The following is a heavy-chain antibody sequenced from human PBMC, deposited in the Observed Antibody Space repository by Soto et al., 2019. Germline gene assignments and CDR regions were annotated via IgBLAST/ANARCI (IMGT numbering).Heavy chain of an antibody. CDR1: GFTFGDYA. J-gene: IGHJ4*02. D-gene: IGHD3-10*01. CDR3: TRELQPASITQNDY. Sequence: GGSLRLSCTASGFTFGDYAMSWFRQAPGKGLEWVGFIRSKAYGGTTEYAASVKGRFTISRDDSKSIAYLQMNSLKTEDTAVYYCTRELQPASITQNDYWGQGTLVTVSS. CDR2: IRSKAYGGTT. V-gene: IGHV3-49*03.